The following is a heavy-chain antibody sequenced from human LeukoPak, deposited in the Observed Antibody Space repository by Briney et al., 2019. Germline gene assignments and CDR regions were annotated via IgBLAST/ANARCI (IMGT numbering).Heavy chain of an antibody. Sequence: GESLKISCAASGFTFSSYEMNWVRQAPGKGLEWVSYISTSGSSKHYADSVKGRLTISRDNAKNSLYLQMNSLGGDDTAVYYCARCRYTSGWLDAFDIWGQGTMVTVSS. CDR3: ARCRYTSGWLDAFDI. CDR1: GFTFSSYE. D-gene: IGHD6-19*01. V-gene: IGHV3-48*03. J-gene: IGHJ3*02. CDR2: ISTSGSSK.